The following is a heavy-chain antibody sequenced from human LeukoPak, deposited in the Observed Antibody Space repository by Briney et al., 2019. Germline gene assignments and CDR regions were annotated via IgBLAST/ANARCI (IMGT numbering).Heavy chain of an antibody. CDR3: ARRRSSWYRDWFDP. D-gene: IGHD6-13*01. J-gene: IGHJ5*02. Sequence: PSGTLSLTCAVSGGSISSSNWWSWVRQPPGKGLEWIGEIYHSGSTNYNPSLKSRVTISVDKSKNQFSLKLSSVTAADTAVYYCARRRSSWYRDWFDPWGQGTLVTVSS. CDR1: GGSISSSNW. CDR2: IYHSGST. V-gene: IGHV4-4*02.